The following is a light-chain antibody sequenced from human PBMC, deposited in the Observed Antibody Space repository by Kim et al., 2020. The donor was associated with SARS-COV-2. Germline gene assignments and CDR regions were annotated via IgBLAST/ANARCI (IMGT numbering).Light chain of an antibody. CDR1: STDMCGYNF. Sequence: GQSVTISCTGTSTDMCGYNFVAWCQHHPGKAPKVMIYEVKTRPSGVPDRFSGSKSGNTASLTVSGLQAEDEADYYCSSYAGRQNLVFGGGTQLTVL. CDR3: SSYAGRQNLV. V-gene: IGLV2-8*01. CDR2: EVK. J-gene: IGLJ2*01.